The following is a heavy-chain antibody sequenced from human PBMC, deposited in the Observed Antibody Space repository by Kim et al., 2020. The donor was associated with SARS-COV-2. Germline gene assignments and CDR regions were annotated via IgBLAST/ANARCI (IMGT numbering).Heavy chain of an antibody. J-gene: IGHJ4*03. CDR3: TRGRSNVLLWFMKLSTFDD. Sequence: SETLSLTCAVYGGSFSGYYWCWIRLPPGKGLEWIGEINHSGSTNYNPSLKSRVTISVDTSKNQFPLKLSSVTAADTAVYYCTRGRSNVLLWFMKLSTFDDWGQGTLVTVSS. CDR2: INHSGST. CDR1: GGSFSGYY. V-gene: IGHV4-34*01. D-gene: IGHD3-10*01.